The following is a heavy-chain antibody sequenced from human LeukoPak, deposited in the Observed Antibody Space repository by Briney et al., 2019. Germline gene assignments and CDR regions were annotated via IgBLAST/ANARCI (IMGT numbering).Heavy chain of an antibody. J-gene: IGHJ6*04. CDR1: GGSISSSNW. V-gene: IGHV4-4*02. D-gene: IGHD2-2*01. Sequence: PSETLSPTCAVSGGSISSSNWWTWVRQPPGKGLEWIGEIYHSGTTNYTPSLKSRVTISIDKSKNQFSLKLTSVTAADTAVYYCARLGFCGTTSCGSFDVWGKGTTVTVSS. CDR3: ARLGFCGTTSCGSFDV. CDR2: IYHSGTT.